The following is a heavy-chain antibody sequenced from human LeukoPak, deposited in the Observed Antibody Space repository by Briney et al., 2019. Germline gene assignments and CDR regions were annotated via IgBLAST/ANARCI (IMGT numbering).Heavy chain of an antibody. V-gene: IGHV3-15*07. Sequence: GGSLRLSCAASGFTFSSDWMNWVRQAPGKGLEWVGRIKSKTDGGTTDYAAPVKGRFTISRDDSKNTLYLQMNSLKTEDTAVYYCSTTYYYDSSEGYWGQGTLVTVSS. J-gene: IGHJ4*02. CDR2: IKSKTDGGTT. CDR3: STTYYYDSSEGY. D-gene: IGHD3-22*01. CDR1: GFTFSSDW.